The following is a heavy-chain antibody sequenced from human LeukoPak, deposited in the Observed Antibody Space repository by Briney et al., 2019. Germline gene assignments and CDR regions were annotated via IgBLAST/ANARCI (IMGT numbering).Heavy chain of an antibody. Sequence: GGSLRLSCAASGFTFSSYAMHWVRQAPGKGLEWVAVISYDGSNKYYADSVKARFTISRDNSKNTLYLQMNSLRAEDTAVYYCARDRTVAGRGPLDYWGQGTLVTVSS. D-gene: IGHD6-19*01. CDR3: ARDRTVAGRGPLDY. CDR1: GFTFSSYA. CDR2: ISYDGSNK. V-gene: IGHV3-30*04. J-gene: IGHJ4*02.